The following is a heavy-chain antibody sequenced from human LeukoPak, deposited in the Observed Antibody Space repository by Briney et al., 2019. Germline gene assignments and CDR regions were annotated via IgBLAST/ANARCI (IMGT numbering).Heavy chain of an antibody. CDR2: ISGSGGST. D-gene: IGHD5-18*01. J-gene: IGHJ4*02. CDR1: GFTFSSYA. Sequence: PGGSLRLSCAASGFTFSSYAMKWVRQAPGKGLEWVSAISGSGGSTYYADSVKGRFTISRDNSKNTLYLQMNSLRAEDTAVYYCAKTTLRRGYSYDILWRYWGQGTLVTVSS. V-gene: IGHV3-23*01. CDR3: AKTTLRRGYSYDILWRY.